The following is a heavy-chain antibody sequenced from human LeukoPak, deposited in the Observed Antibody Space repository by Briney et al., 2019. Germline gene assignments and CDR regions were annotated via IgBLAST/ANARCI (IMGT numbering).Heavy chain of an antibody. CDR3: ANIKVAAGSVD. CDR2: IGGSGGTT. CDR1: GFTFITYP. V-gene: IGHV3-23*01. D-gene: IGHD6-13*01. J-gene: IGHJ4*02. Sequence: PGGSLRLSCAASGFTFITYPMTWVRQAPGKGLEWVSSIGGSGGTTYYADSVKGRFTISRDNSKNALYVQMNSLRAEDTAIYYCANIKVAAGSVDWGQGTLVTVSS.